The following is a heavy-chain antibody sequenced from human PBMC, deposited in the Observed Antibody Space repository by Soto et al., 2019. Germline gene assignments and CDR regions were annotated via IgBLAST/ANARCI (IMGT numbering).Heavy chain of an antibody. CDR2: IMPIFRTP. CDR3: ARTKYRLQIGWNYHYLWDV. D-gene: IGHD6-19*01. Sequence: QVQLEQSGAEVKKPGSSVKVSCKTSGGTFSNSDISWVRQAPGQGPEWMGGIMPIFRTPDYAQKFQDRVTITAVESTTTAYMEWRGLRSDDTAVYYCARTKYRLQIGWNYHYLWDVWGQGNTVTVSS. J-gene: IGHJ6*02. V-gene: IGHV1-69*12. CDR1: GGTFSNSD.